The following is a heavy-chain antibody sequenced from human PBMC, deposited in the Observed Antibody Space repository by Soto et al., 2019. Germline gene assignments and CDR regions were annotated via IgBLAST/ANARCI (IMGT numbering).Heavy chain of an antibody. Sequence: QVQLVEAGGGVVQPGRSLRLSCAASGFTFSSYGMHWVRQAPGKGLEWVTVISYDGNVAYYADSVKGRFTISRDNSKNTLYLQMNSLRTEKTDMYYCAKGGPIPNWYFDYWGRGTLVTVSS. CDR2: ISYDGNVA. CDR3: AKGGPIPNWYFDY. V-gene: IGHV3-30*18. CDR1: GFTFSSYG. J-gene: IGHJ4*02. D-gene: IGHD1-1*01.